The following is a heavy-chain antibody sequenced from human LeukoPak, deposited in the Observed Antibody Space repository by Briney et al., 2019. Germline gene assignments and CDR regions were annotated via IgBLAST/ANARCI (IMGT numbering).Heavy chain of an antibody. CDR2: IIPILGIG. D-gene: IGHD6-13*01. J-gene: IGHJ6*02. Sequence: SVKVSCKASGGTFSSYAISWVRQAPGQGLEWMGRIIPILGIGNYAQKFQGRVTITADKSTSTAYMELRSLRSDDTAVYYCARDRLGSSWYYYYYGMDVWGQGTTVTVSS. CDR1: GGTFSSYA. V-gene: IGHV1-69*04. CDR3: ARDRLGSSWYYYYYGMDV.